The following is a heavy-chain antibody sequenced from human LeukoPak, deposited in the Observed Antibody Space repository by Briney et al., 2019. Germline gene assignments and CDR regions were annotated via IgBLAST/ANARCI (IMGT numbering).Heavy chain of an antibody. D-gene: IGHD6-6*01. J-gene: IGHJ5*02. CDR2: TYYRSKWYN. CDR3: ARGSQSSRWFDP. CDR1: GDSVSSKSAA. Sequence: SRTLSLTCAISGDSVSSKSAAWNWIRQSPSRGLEWLGRTYYRSKWYNDYAVSVESRITINPDTSKNQFSLQLNSVTPEDTAVYYCARGSQSSRWFDPWGQGTLVTVSS. V-gene: IGHV6-1*01.